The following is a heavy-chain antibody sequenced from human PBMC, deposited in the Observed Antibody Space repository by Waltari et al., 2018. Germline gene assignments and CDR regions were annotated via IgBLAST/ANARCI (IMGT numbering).Heavy chain of an antibody. V-gene: IGHV1-69*12. Sequence: QVQLVQSGAEVKKPGSSVKVSCKASGGTFSSYAISWVRQAPGQGLEWMGGIILTFGPANYAQKFQGRVTITADESTSTAYMELSSLRSEDTAVYYCAGGDYSGTYYSYYYYMDVWGKGTTVTISS. CDR2: IILTFGPA. D-gene: IGHD1-26*01. CDR3: AGGDYSGTYYSYYYYMDV. CDR1: GGTFSSYA. J-gene: IGHJ6*03.